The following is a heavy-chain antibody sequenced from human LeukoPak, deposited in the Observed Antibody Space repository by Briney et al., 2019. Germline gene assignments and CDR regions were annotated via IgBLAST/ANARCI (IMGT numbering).Heavy chain of an antibody. CDR3: ARRSVIPFDY. V-gene: IGHV4-59*12. CDR2: IYYSGST. D-gene: IGHD3-16*02. J-gene: IGHJ4*02. CDR1: GGSISSYY. Sequence: PSETLSLTCTVSGGSISSYYWSWIRQPPGKGLEWIGYIYYSGSTNYNPSLKSRVTISVDTSKNQFSLKLSSVTAADTAVYYCARRSVIPFDYWGQGTLVTVSS.